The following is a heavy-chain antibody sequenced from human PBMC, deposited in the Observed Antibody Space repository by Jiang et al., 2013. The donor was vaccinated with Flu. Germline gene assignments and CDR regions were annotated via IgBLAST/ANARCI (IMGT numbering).Heavy chain of an antibody. V-gene: IGHV3-9*01. CDR1: GFTFDDYA. CDR3: AKEGGTVTYYWYFDL. J-gene: IGHJ2*01. D-gene: IGHD4-17*01. CDR2: ISWNSGSI. Sequence: GGLVQPGRSLRLSCAASGFTFDDYAMHWVRQAPGKGLEWVSGISWNSGSIGYADSVKGRFTISRDNAKNSLYLQMNSLRAEDTALYYCAKEGGTVTYYWYFDLWGRGTLVTVSS.